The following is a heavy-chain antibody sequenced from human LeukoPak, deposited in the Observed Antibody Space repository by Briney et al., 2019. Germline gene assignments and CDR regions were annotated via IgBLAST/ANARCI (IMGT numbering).Heavy chain of an antibody. J-gene: IGHJ6*02. CDR3: ARDLIVAPVVRAPRRKILYGMDV. V-gene: IGHV3-21*01. CDR1: GFTFSSYS. D-gene: IGHD4-23*01. CDR2: ISSSSSYI. Sequence: GGSLRLSCAASGFTFSSYSMNWVRQAPGKGLEWVSSISSSSSYIYYADSVKGRFTISRDNAKNSLYLQMNSLRAEDTAVYYCARDLIVAPVVRAPRRKILYGMDVWGQGTTVTVSS.